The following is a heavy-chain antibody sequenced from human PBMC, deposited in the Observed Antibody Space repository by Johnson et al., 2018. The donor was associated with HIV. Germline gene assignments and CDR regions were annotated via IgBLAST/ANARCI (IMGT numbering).Heavy chain of an antibody. CDR3: TTERLQEVLRAFDI. Sequence: QVQLVESGGGVVQPGRSLRLSCAASGFTFSSYAMHWVRQAPGKGLEWVAVISYDGSNKYYADSVKGRFTISSDNSKNTLYLQMNSLKTEGTAVYYCTTERLQEVLRAFDIWGQGTMVTVSS. D-gene: IGHD3-16*01. J-gene: IGHJ3*02. CDR2: ISYDGSNK. V-gene: IGHV3-30-3*01. CDR1: GFTFSSYA.